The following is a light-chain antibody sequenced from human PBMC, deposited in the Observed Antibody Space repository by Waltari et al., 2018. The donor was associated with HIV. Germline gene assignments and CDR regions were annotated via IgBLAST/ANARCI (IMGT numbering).Light chain of an antibody. CDR2: EVS. CDR1: SSDVGNYNR. CDR3: SSYTSSNTFVV. V-gene: IGLV2-18*02. J-gene: IGLJ2*01. Sequence: QSALTQPPSVSGSPGQSVTISCTGTSSDVGNYNRVSWYQQPPGSAPKLMIYEVSNRPSRVPRPFSCSKPGNPASLTISGLQAEDEADYYCSSYTSSNTFVVFGGGTKLTVL.